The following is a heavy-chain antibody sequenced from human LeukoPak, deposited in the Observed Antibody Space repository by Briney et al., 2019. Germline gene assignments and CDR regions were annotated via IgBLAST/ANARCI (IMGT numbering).Heavy chain of an antibody. CDR1: GFAFSNYA. J-gene: IGHJ4*02. Sequence: GGSLRLSCAASGFAFSNYAMSWVRQAPGKGLEWVSTISSSGGSTYYTDSVKGRFTISRDNAKNSLYLQMNSLRAEDTAVYYCVGLDIVVVVAAMSYYFDYWGQGTLVTVSS. CDR3: VGLDIVVVVAAMSYYFDY. V-gene: IGHV3-23*01. CDR2: ISSSGGST. D-gene: IGHD2-15*01.